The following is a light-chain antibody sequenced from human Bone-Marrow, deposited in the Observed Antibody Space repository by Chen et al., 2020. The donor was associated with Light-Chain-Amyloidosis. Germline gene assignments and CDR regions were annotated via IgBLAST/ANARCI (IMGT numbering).Light chain of an antibody. CDR2: DDS. V-gene: IGLV3-21*02. J-gene: IGLJ3*02. CDR1: NIGSTS. CDR3: QVWDRSSDRPV. Sequence: SSVLTQPSAASAAPGQTATIACGGNNIGSTSVHWYQQTPGQAPLLVVYDDSDRPSGIPERLSGSNSGNTATLTISRVEAGDEADYYCQVWDRSSDRPVFGGGTKLTVL.